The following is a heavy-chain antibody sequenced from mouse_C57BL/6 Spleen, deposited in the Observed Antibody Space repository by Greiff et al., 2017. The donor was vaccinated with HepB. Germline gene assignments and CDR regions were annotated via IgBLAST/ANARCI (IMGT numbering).Heavy chain of an antibody. CDR3: ASLEVAY. CDR1: GYTFTSYW. Sequence: VQLQQSGAELVMPGASVKLSCKASGYTFTSYWMHWVKQRPGQGLEWIGEIDPSDSYTNYNQKFKGKSTLTVDKSSSTAYLQRSSLTSEDSAVYYCASLEVAYWGQGTLVTDAA. J-gene: IGHJ3*01. CDR2: IDPSDSYT. V-gene: IGHV1-69*01.